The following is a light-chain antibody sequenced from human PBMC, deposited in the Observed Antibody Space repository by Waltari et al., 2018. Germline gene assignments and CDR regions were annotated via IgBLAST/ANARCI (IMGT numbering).Light chain of an antibody. Sequence: SFELTQTSSLSVSPGQTVRITCSGDVLANKYARWFQQKPGKAPFLIISKDTERPSERPERFSGSSSGTTVTLTISGAQVEDEADYYCYSAADNDLGVFGGGTKLTVL. CDR3: YSAADNDLGV. J-gene: IGLJ3*02. CDR1: VLANKY. CDR2: KDT. V-gene: IGLV3-27*01.